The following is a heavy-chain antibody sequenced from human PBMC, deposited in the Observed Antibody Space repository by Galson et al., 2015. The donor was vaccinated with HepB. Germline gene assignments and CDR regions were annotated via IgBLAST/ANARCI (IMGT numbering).Heavy chain of an antibody. Sequence: SVKVSCKASGGTFSNYAFSWVRQAPGQGPEWMGGIIPTFGTANVAQKFQGRVTITADKSTSTAYMELSSLRSDDTAVYYCALGGDDPRYYSDGRLWMYFQHWGQGTLVTVSS. CDR1: GGTFSNYA. D-gene: IGHD3-22*01. CDR3: ALGGDDPRYYSDGRLWMYFQH. J-gene: IGHJ1*01. V-gene: IGHV1-69*06. CDR2: IIPTFGTA.